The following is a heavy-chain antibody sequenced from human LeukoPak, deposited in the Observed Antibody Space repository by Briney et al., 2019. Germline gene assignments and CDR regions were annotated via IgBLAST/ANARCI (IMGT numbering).Heavy chain of an antibody. Sequence: ASVKVSCKASGYTFTGYYMHWVRQAPGQGLEWMGWMNPYSGGTNYAQKFQGRVTMTRDTSISTAYMELRRLSSDDTAIYYCARPYCNGGSCHDYFDYWGQGTLVSVSS. J-gene: IGHJ4*02. CDR1: GYTFTGYY. CDR3: ARPYCNGGSCHDYFDY. D-gene: IGHD2-15*01. V-gene: IGHV1-2*02. CDR2: MNPYSGGT.